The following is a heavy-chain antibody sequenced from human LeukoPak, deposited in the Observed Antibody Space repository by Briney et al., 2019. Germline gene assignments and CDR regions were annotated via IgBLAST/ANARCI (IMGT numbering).Heavy chain of an antibody. V-gene: IGHV3-30*04. J-gene: IGHJ6*03. Sequence: GGSLRLSCAASGFTFSSYAMHWVRQAPGKGLEWVAVISYDGSNKYYADSVKGRFTISRDNSKNTLYLQMNGLRAEDTAVYYCARVAYYMDVWGKGTTVTVSS. CDR3: ARVAYYMDV. CDR1: GFTFSSYA. CDR2: ISYDGSNK.